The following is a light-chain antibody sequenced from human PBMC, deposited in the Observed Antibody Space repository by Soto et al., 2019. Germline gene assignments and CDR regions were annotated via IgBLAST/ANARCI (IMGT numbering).Light chain of an antibody. J-gene: IGKJ5*01. Sequence: DIVLTQSPATLSLSPGERATLSCRASQSVSSYLAWYQQKPGQAPRLLIYDASNRATGIPARFSGSGSGTDFTLTISSLEAEDFTVYYCQQRSNWVTFGQGTRLEIK. CDR3: QQRSNWVT. CDR1: QSVSSY. CDR2: DAS. V-gene: IGKV3-11*01.